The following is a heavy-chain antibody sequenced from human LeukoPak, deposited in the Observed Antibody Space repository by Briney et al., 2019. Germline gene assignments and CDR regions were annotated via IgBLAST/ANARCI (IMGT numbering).Heavy chain of an antibody. J-gene: IGHJ4*02. V-gene: IGHV4-4*07. CDR1: GGSISSYY. CDR2: IHTSGST. Sequence: PSETLSLTCTVSGGSISSYYWSWIRQPAGKGLEWIGRIHTSGSTNYNPSLKSRVTMSVDMTKNQFSLTLSSVTAADTAVYYCARDRRGWYFDFDYWGQGTLVTVSS. D-gene: IGHD6-19*01. CDR3: ARDRRGWYFDFDY.